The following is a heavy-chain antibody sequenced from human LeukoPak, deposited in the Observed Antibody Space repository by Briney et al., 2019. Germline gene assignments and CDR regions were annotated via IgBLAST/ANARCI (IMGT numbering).Heavy chain of an antibody. CDR2: IYSGGST. D-gene: IGHD3-22*01. J-gene: IGHJ4*02. CDR1: GFTVSSNY. CDR3: ARALYYYDSSGYPSPLYYFDY. V-gene: IGHV3-66*01. Sequence: GGSLRLSCAASGFTVSSNYVSWVRQAPGKGLEWVSVIYSGGSTYYADSVKGRFTISRDNSKNTLYLQMNSLRAEDTAVYYCARALYYYDSSGYPSPLYYFDYWGQGTLVTVSS.